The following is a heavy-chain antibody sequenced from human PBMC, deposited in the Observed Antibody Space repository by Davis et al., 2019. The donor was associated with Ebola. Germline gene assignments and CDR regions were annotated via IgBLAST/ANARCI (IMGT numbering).Heavy chain of an antibody. Sequence: ASVKVSCKASGYTFTSYDINWVRQATGQGLEWMGWMNPNSGNTGYAQKFQGRVTMTRNTSISTAYMELSSLRSEDTAVYYCARVSGIVATITFPSGVVKDWGQGTLVTVSS. CDR3: ARVSGIVATITFPSGVVKD. V-gene: IGHV1-8*01. CDR1: GYTFTSYD. D-gene: IGHD5-12*01. CDR2: MNPNSGNT. J-gene: IGHJ4*02.